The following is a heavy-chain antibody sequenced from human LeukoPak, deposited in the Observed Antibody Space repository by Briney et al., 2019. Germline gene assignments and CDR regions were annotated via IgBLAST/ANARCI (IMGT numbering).Heavy chain of an antibody. D-gene: IGHD7-27*01. V-gene: IGHV3-15*01. Sequence: PGGSLRPSCAASGFTFSNAWMSWVRQAPGKGLEWVGRIKRTTDGGTTDYAAPVKGRFTISRDDSKNTLYLQMNSLKNEDSAVYYCTKWGGSGEFDYWGQGTLVTVSS. CDR3: TKWGGSGEFDY. CDR2: IKRTTDGGTT. J-gene: IGHJ4*02. CDR1: GFTFSNAW.